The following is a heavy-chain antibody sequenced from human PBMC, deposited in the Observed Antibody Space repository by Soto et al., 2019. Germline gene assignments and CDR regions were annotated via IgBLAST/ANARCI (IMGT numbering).Heavy chain of an antibody. CDR3: ARDERYYYGSGSTYYYGMDV. Sequence: EVQLVESGGGLVKPGGSLRLSCAASGFTFSSYSMNWVRQAPGKGLEWVSSISSSSSYIYYADSVKGRFTISRDNAKNSLYLQINSLSAEDTAVYCCARDERYYYGSGSTYYYGMDVWGQGTTVNVSS. D-gene: IGHD3-10*01. CDR1: GFTFSSYS. J-gene: IGHJ6*02. V-gene: IGHV3-21*01. CDR2: ISSSSSYI.